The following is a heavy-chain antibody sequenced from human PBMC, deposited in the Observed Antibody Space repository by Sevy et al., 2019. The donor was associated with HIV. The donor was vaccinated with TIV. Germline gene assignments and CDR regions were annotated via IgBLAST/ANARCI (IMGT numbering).Heavy chain of an antibody. CDR1: GFTFSSYA. CDR3: AKYGSGSYYNPNNWFDP. J-gene: IGHJ5*02. Sequence: GGSLRLSCAASGFTFSSYAMSWVRQAPGKGLEWVSAISGSGGSTYYAYSVKGRFTISRDNSKNTLYLQMNSLRAEDTAVYYCAKYGSGSYYNPNNWFDPWGQGTLVTVSS. V-gene: IGHV3-23*01. CDR2: ISGSGGST. D-gene: IGHD3-10*01.